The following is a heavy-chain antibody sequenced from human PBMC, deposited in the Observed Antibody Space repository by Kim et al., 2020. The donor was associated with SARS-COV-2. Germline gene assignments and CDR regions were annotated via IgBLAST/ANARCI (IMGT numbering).Heavy chain of an antibody. CDR3: ARLGSLYYYYYGMDV. CDR2: INHSGST. CDR1: GGSFSGYY. Sequence: SETLSLTCAVYGGSFSGYYWSWIRQPPGKGLEWIGEINHSGSTNYNPSLKSRVTISVDTSKNQFSLKLSSVTAADTAVYYCARLGSLYYYYYGMDVWGQGTTVTVSS. V-gene: IGHV4-34*01. J-gene: IGHJ6*02. D-gene: IGHD1-26*01.